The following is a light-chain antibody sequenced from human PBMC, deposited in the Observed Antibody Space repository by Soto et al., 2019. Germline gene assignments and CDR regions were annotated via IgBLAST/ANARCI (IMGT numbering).Light chain of an antibody. CDR3: HQYGSSPWT. J-gene: IGKJ1*01. Sequence: EIVLTQSPGTLSLSPGERATLSCRASQSVSSSYLAWYQQKPGQAPRPLIYGASSSAIGIPDRFSGSGSGTDFTLTISRLEPEDFAVYYCHQYGSSPWTFGQGTKVEIK. CDR1: QSVSSSY. V-gene: IGKV3-20*01. CDR2: GAS.